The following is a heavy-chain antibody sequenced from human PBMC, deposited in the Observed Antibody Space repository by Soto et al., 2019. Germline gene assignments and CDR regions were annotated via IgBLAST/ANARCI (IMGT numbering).Heavy chain of an antibody. CDR2: IYYSGST. CDR3: ASSLGDWFDP. D-gene: IGHD3-16*01. Sequence: SETLSLTCTVSVGSISSGDYYWSWIRQPPGKGLEWIGYIYYSGSTYYNPSLKSRVTISVDTSKNQFSLKLSSVTAADTAVYYCASSLGDWFDPWGQGTLVTVSS. CDR1: VGSISSGDYY. J-gene: IGHJ5*02. V-gene: IGHV4-30-4*01.